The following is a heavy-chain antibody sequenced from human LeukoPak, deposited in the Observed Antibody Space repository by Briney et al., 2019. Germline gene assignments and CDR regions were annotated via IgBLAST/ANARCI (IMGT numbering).Heavy chain of an antibody. CDR3: AKELGDPDY. CDR2: IPYAGSNK. J-gene: IGHJ4*02. CDR1: GFTFSNYG. Sequence: PGGSLRLSCAASGFTFSNYGMHWVRQAPGKGLEWVAVIPYAGSNKYYAESVKGRFTISRDNSKSTVYLQMNSLRAEDTAVYYCAKELGDPDYWGQGTLVTVSS. V-gene: IGHV3-30*18. D-gene: IGHD1-26*01.